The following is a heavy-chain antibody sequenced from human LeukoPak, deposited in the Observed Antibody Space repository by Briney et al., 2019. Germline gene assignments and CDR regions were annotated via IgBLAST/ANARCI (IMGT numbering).Heavy chain of an antibody. CDR3: ARESYSSGPYGY. J-gene: IGHJ4*02. CDR1: GGSISSSSYY. V-gene: IGHV4-39*07. D-gene: IGHD6-19*01. CDR2: IYYSGST. Sequence: SETLSLTCTVSGGSISSSSYYWGWIRQPPGKGLEWIGSIYYSGSTYYNPSLKSRVTISVDTSKNQFSLKLSSVTAADTAVYYCARESYSSGPYGYWGQGTLVTVSS.